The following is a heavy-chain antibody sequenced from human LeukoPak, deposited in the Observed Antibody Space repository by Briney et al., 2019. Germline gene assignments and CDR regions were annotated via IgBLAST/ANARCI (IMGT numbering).Heavy chain of an antibody. D-gene: IGHD3-22*01. CDR2: ISYDGSNK. CDR3: ARDPTAYYDGSGYYLNTIDY. Sequence: PGGSLRLSCAASGFTFSSYGMHWVRQAPGKGLEWVAVISYDGSNKYYADSVKGRFTISRDNVKNTLYLQMNSLRAEDTAVYYRARDPTAYYDGSGYYLNTIDYWGQGTLVTVSS. V-gene: IGHV3-30*03. J-gene: IGHJ4*02. CDR1: GFTFSSYG.